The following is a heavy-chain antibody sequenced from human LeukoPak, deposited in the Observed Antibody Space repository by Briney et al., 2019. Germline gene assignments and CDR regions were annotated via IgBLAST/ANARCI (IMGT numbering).Heavy chain of an antibody. J-gene: IGHJ4*02. V-gene: IGHV1-2*02. D-gene: IGHD3-3*01. CDR3: ARDVWSLIQVGGDFDY. CDR2: INPNSGGT. CDR1: GYTFTGYY. Sequence: ASVKVSCKASGYTFTGYYMHWVRQAPGQGLEWMGWINPNSGGTNYAQKFQGRVTMTRDTSISTAYMELRSLRSDDTAVYYCARDVWSLIQVGGDFDYWGQGTLVTVSS.